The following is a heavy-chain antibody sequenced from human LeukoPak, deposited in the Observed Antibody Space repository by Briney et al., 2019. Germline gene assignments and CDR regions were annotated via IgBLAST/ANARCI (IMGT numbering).Heavy chain of an antibody. CDR3: ARHVSPSTKVFDF. J-gene: IGHJ4*02. V-gene: IGHV4-4*09. CDR1: GGSVSSDG. CDR2: FYTRGST. Sequence: PSETLSLTCTVSGGSVSSDGWSWIRQPPGKGLEWIGYFYTRGSTNYNPSLKSRVTISVDTSKNQFSLNLNSVSAADTALYYCARHVSPSTKVFDFWGQGTLVTVSS. D-gene: IGHD2-2*01.